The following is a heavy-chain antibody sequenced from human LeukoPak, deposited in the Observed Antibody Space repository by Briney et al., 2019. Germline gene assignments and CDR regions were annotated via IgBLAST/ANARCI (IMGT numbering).Heavy chain of an antibody. D-gene: IGHD5-18*01. CDR3: ASNSLQSSVDTDDAFDI. J-gene: IGHJ3*02. V-gene: IGHV4-34*01. Sequence: SETLSLTFCVHLGWFSGYYWSWIRQPPGKVLEWIGQINHRGSTNYNPSLKSRVTISVDTSKNQFSLKLSSVTAADTAVYYCASNSLQSSVDTDDAFDIWGQGTMVTVSS. CDR1: LGWFSGYY. CDR2: INHRGST.